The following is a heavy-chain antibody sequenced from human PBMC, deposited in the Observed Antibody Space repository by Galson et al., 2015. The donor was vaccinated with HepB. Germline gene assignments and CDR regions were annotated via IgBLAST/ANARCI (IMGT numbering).Heavy chain of an antibody. V-gene: IGHV3-33*01. CDR2: IWYDGSRQ. Sequence: SLRLSCAASGFTFNTYGIHWVRQAPGKGLEWVAVIWYDGSRQYYADYVQGRFTISRDNSKNTVYLEINSLRAEDTAVYYCARDFSPTNRVIGGRGGLNYWGQGTLVTVSS. J-gene: IGHJ4*02. CDR1: GFTFNTYG. D-gene: IGHD3-22*01. CDR3: ARDFSPTNRVIGGRGGLNY.